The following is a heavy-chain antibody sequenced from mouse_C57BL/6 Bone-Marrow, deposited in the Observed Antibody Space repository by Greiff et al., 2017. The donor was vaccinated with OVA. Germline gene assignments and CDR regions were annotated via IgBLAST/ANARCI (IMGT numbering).Heavy chain of an antibody. CDR3: ARRGELRRRWWYYFDD. CDR1: GYTFTSYW. D-gene: IGHD3-2*02. CDR2: IDTSDSET. J-gene: IGHJ2*01. Sequence: VQLQQPGAELVRPGSSVKLSCKASGYTFTSYWMHWVKQRPIQGLEWIGNIDTSDSETHYNHKFKDKATLTVDKSSSTAYMQLRSLTSEDSAVSYCARRGELRRRWWYYFDDWGQGTTLTVSS. V-gene: IGHV1-52*01.